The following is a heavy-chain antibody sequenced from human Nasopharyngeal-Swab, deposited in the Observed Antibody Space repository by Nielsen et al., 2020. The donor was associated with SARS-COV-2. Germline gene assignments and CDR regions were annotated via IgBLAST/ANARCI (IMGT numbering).Heavy chain of an antibody. D-gene: IGHD3-10*01. Sequence: GASLKISCAASGFTFSRYDMHLGRQATGKGLEWVSAIGTAGDTYYPGSVKGRFTISRENAKNSLYLQMNSLRAEDTAVYYCARADSGWFDPWGQGTLVTVSS. CDR2: IGTAGDT. V-gene: IGHV3-13*01. CDR3: ARADSGWFDP. CDR1: GFTFSRYD. J-gene: IGHJ5*02.